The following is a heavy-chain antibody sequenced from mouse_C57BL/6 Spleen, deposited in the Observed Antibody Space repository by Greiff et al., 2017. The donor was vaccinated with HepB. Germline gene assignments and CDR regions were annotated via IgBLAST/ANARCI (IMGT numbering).Heavy chain of an antibody. D-gene: IGHD2-3*01. CDR1: GYSITSGYD. CDR2: ISYSGST. J-gene: IGHJ2*01. CDR3: ARDGYYDGVFDY. Sequence: EVQLKESGPGMVKPSQSLSLTCTVTGYSITSGYDWHWIRHFPGNKLEWMGYISYSGSTNYNPSLKNRISITHDTSKNHFFLKLNSVTTEDTATYYCARDGYYDGVFDYWGQGTPLTVSS. V-gene: IGHV3-1*01.